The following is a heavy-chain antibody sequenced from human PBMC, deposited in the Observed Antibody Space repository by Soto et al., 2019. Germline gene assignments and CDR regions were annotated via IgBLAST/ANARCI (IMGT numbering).Heavy chain of an antibody. V-gene: IGHV3-66*01. D-gene: IGHD2-15*01. Sequence: EVQLVESGGGLVQPGGSLRLSCAASGFTVSSNYMSWVRQAPGKGLEWVSVIYSGGSTYYADSVKGRFTISRDNSKNTLYLQINSLRAEDTAVYYCASPTYCSGGSCYGPYAFDIWGQGTMVTVSS. CDR3: ASPTYCSGGSCYGPYAFDI. CDR1: GFTVSSNY. J-gene: IGHJ3*02. CDR2: IYSGGST.